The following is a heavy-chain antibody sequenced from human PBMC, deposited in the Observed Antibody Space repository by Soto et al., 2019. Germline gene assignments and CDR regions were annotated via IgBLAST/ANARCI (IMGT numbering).Heavy chain of an antibody. CDR2: ISSSSSYT. Sequence: QVQLVESGGGLVKPGGSLRLSCAASGFTFSDYYMSWIRQAPGKGLEWVSYISSSSSYTNYADSVKGRFTISRDNAKNSLYLQMNSLRAEDTAVYYCARTSWFGELSAFDIWGQGTMVTVSS. V-gene: IGHV3-11*05. D-gene: IGHD3-10*01. CDR1: GFTFSDYY. CDR3: ARTSWFGELSAFDI. J-gene: IGHJ3*02.